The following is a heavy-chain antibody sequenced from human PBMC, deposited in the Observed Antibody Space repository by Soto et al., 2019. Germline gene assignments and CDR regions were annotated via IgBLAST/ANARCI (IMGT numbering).Heavy chain of an antibody. CDR3: ARGAGFSTVPDY. V-gene: IGHV3-21*01. CDR2: ISSSSSYI. CDR1: GFTFSSYS. Sequence: EVQLVESGGGLVKPGGSLRLSCAASGFTFSSYSMNWVRQAPGKGLEWVSSISSSSSYIYYADSVKGRFTISRDNAKNSLYLQMNSLRAEDTAVYYCARGAGFSTVPDYWGQGTLVTVSS. J-gene: IGHJ4*02. D-gene: IGHD2-2*01.